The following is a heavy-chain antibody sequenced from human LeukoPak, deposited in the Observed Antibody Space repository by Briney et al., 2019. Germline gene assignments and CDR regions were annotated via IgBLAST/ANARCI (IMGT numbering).Heavy chain of an antibody. CDR3: AVLRYFDWLSDHDAFDI. CDR2: INTNTGNP. D-gene: IGHD3-9*01. V-gene: IGHV7-4-1*02. J-gene: IGHJ3*02. Sequence: ASVKVSCKASGYTFTSYAMNWVRQAPGQGLEWMGRINTNTGNPTYAQGFTGRFVFSLDTSVSTAYLQISSLKAEDTAVYYCAVLRYFDWLSDHDAFDIWGQGTMVTVSS. CDR1: GYTFTSYA.